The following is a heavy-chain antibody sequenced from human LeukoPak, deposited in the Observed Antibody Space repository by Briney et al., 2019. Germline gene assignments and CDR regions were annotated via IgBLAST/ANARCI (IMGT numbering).Heavy chain of an antibody. CDR1: GFTFSSAW. Sequence: GSLRLSCAVSGFTFSSAWMSWVRQAPGKGLEWIGSIYSTGTTYYNPSLNSRVTISLDTSKNQFSLRLSSVTAADTAVFYCARGGLTGPLGDWGQGTLVTVSS. CDR3: ARGGLTGPLGD. D-gene: IGHD3-9*01. J-gene: IGHJ4*02. V-gene: IGHV4-39*07. CDR2: IYSTGTT.